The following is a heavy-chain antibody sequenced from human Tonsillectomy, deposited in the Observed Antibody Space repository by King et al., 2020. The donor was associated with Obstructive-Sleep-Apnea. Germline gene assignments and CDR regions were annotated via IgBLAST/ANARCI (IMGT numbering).Heavy chain of an antibody. Sequence: VQLVESGGGVVHPGRSLRLSCAASGFTFSNYAIHWVRQAPGKGLEWVAAISHDESNKYYADPVKGRFTISRDNSRNTLYLQVDSLTTEDTALYYCARDRANWYFDLWGRGTLVTVSS. CDR3: ARDRANWYFDL. J-gene: IGHJ2*01. V-gene: IGHV3-30-3*01. CDR1: GFTFSNYA. CDR2: ISHDESNK.